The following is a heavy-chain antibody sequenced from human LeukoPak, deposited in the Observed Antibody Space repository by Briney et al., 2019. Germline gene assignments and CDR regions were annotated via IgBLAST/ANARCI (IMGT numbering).Heavy chain of an antibody. D-gene: IGHD5-24*01. Sequence: PSETLSLTCAVYGGSFSGYYWSWIRRPPGKGLEWIGYIYYSGSTNYNPSLKSRVTISVDTSKNQFSLKLSSVTAADTAVYYCARHFLGDGYNSFDYWGQGTLVTVSS. V-gene: IGHV4-59*08. CDR1: GGSFSGYY. J-gene: IGHJ4*02. CDR2: IYYSGST. CDR3: ARHFLGDGYNSFDY.